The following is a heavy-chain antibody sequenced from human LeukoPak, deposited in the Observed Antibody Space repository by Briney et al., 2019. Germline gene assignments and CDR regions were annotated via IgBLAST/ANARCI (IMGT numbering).Heavy chain of an antibody. V-gene: IGHV4-39*01. CDR2: IYYSGST. CDR3: ARSSKVEVLRFLEWPWFDP. D-gene: IGHD3-3*01. Sequence: PSETLSLTCTVSGGSISSSSYSWGWIRQPPGRGLEWIGSIYYSGSTYYNPSLKSRVTISVDTSKNQFSLKLSSVTAADTAVYYCARSSKVEVLRFLEWPWFDPWGQGTLVTVSS. J-gene: IGHJ5*02. CDR1: GGSISSSSYS.